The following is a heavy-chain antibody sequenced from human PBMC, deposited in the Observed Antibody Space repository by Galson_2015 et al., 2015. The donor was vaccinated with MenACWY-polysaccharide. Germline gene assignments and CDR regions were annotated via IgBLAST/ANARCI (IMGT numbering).Heavy chain of an antibody. CDR3: ASQTWTGYFDY. CDR1: GFTFSNYW. D-gene: IGHD3-10*01. V-gene: IGHV3-7*03. Sequence: SLRLSCAASGFTFSNYWMSWVRQAPGKGLEWVANIKQDGSEKYYVDSVKGRFTISRDNAKNSLYLRMNSLRAEDTAMYYCASQTWTGYFDYWGQGFLVTVSS. J-gene: IGHJ4*02. CDR2: IKQDGSEK.